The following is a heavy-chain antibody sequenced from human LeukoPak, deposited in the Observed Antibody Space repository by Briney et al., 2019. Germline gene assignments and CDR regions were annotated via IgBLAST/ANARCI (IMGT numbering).Heavy chain of an antibody. J-gene: IGHJ5*02. D-gene: IGHD1-26*01. CDR1: GFTFSSYG. CDR2: IWYDGSNK. CDR3: ARRGPSGSSSKGWFNP. V-gene: IGHV3-33*01. Sequence: GSLRLSCAASGFTFSSYGMHWVRQAPGKGLEWVAVIWYDGSNKYYADSVKGRFTISRDNSKNTLYLQMNSLRAEDTAVYYCARRGPSGSSSKGWFNPWGQGTLVTVSS.